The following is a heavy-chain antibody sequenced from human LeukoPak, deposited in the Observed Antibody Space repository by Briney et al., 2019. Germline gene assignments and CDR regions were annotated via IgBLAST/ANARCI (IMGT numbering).Heavy chain of an antibody. V-gene: IGHV4-34*01. D-gene: IGHD5-18*01. Sequence: PSETLSLTCAVYGGSFSGYYWSWIRQPPGKGLEWIGEINHSGSTNYNPSLKSRVTISVDTSKNQFSLKPSSVTAADTAVYYCATGGGYSYGTRDDYWGQGTLVTVSS. CDR3: ATGGGYSYGTRDDY. CDR1: GGSFSGYY. J-gene: IGHJ4*02. CDR2: INHSGST.